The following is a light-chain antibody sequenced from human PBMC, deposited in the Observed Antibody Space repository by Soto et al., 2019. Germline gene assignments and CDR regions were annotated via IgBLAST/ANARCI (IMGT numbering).Light chain of an antibody. CDR3: QQYDSSPRT. J-gene: IGKJ1*01. V-gene: IGKV3-20*01. CDR2: GAS. CDR1: QSVSSRS. Sequence: EIVLTQSPGTLSLSPGERATLSCRASQSVSSRSLAWYQQKPGQAPRLLISGASSRAADIPDRFSGSGSGTDFTLTINRLEPEDFAVYYWQQYDSSPRTFGQGTKVEIK.